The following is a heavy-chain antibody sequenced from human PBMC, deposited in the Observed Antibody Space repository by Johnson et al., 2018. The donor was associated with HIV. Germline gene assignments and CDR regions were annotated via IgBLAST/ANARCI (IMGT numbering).Heavy chain of an antibody. Sequence: VQLVESGGGLVQPGGSLRLSCAASGFTVSSNYMSWVRQAPGKGLEWVSVIYSGGSTYYADSVKGRFTISRDNSKNTLYLQMNSLRAEDTAVYYCAREGAWSLRAAAGRGAFDIWGQGTMVTVSS. CDR3: AREGAWSLRAAAGRGAFDI. J-gene: IGHJ3*02. D-gene: IGHD6-13*01. CDR1: GFTVSSNY. CDR2: IYSGGST. V-gene: IGHV3-66*01.